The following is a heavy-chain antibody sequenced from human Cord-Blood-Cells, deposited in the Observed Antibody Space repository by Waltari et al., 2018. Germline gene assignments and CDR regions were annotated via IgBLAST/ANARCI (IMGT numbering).Heavy chain of an antibody. V-gene: IGHV4-39*02. J-gene: IGHJ4*02. Sequence: QLQLQESGPGLVKPSETLSLTCTVSGGSISSSSYYWGWIRQPPGKGLEWIGSIYYSGSTYASPSLKSRVTISVDTSKNQFSLKLSSVTAADTAVYYCARELNYFDYWGQGTLVTVSS. CDR3: ARELNYFDY. CDR2: IYYSGST. CDR1: GGSISSSSYY.